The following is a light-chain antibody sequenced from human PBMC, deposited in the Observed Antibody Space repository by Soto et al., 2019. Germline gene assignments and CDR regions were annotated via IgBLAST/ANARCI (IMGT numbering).Light chain of an antibody. J-gene: IGLJ3*02. Sequence: QSVLTQPASVSGSPGQSITISCTGTSSDVGSYNLVSWYQQHPGKAPKLMIYEGSKRPSGVSNRFSGSKSRNTASLTISGLQAEDEADYYCCSYAGSSTLVFGGGTNLTVL. CDR2: EGS. CDR1: SSDVGSYNL. V-gene: IGLV2-23*01. CDR3: CSYAGSSTLV.